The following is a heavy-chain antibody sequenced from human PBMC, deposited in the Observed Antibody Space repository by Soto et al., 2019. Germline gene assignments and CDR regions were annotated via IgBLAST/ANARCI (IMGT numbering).Heavy chain of an antibody. CDR3: ARDVWAYSGIVGVTGTFDI. D-gene: IGHD1-26*01. Sequence: QVQLQESGPGLLKPSETLSLTCTVSGDSVSNGYFYWSWIRQPPGKGLEWIGNIYYSGSTTYNPSLKSRVTISLDKSKNKCSLRLSSVTAADTAVYSCARDVWAYSGIVGVTGTFDIWGQGTLVTVSS. CDR1: GDSVSNGYFY. J-gene: IGHJ3*02. CDR2: IYYSGST. V-gene: IGHV4-61*01.